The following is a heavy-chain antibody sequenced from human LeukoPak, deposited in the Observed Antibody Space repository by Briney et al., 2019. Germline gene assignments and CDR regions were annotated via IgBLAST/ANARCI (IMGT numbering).Heavy chain of an antibody. CDR2: INTRSVI. Sequence: GGSLRLSCAASGFTFSSYSMSWVRQAPGKGLEWVSTINTRSVIYYADSVKGQFTISRDDAKNSLYLQMNSLRVEDTAVYYCARDASAWARDCWGQGTLVTVSS. J-gene: IGHJ1*01. CDR1: GFTFSSYS. V-gene: IGHV3-21*01. CDR3: ARDASAWARDC. D-gene: IGHD2-21*01.